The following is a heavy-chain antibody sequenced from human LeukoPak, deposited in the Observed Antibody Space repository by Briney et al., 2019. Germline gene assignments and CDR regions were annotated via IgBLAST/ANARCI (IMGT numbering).Heavy chain of an antibody. CDR1: GFTFSSYW. D-gene: IGHD1-26*01. J-gene: IGHJ6*03. CDR2: ITSGSSYR. Sequence: GGSLRLSCAASGFTFSSYWMHWVRQAPGKGLEWVSSITSGSSYRFYADSVKGRFTISRDNAKNSLYLQMNSLRAEDTAMYYCARDPYSGSYGNYYYYFMDVWGKGTTVTISS. CDR3: ARDPYSGSYGNYYYYFMDV. V-gene: IGHV3-21*01.